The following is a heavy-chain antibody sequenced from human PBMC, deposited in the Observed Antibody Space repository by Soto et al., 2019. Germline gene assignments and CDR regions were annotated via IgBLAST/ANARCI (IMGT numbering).Heavy chain of an antibody. D-gene: IGHD6-6*01. CDR3: ARDSYSSSSGVGY. Sequence: GGSLRLSCAASGFTFSSYEMNWVRQAPGKGLEWVSSISSSSSYIYYADSVKGRFTISRDNAKNSLYLQMNSLRAEDTAVYYCARDSYSSSSGVGYWGQGTLVTVSS. V-gene: IGHV3-21*01. J-gene: IGHJ4*02. CDR2: ISSSSSYI. CDR1: GFTFSSYE.